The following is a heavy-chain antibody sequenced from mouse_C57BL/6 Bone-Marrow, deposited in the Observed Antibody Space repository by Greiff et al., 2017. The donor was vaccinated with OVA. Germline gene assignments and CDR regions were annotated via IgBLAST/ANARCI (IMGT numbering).Heavy chain of an antibody. D-gene: IGHD1-1*01. CDR1: GFNIKDYY. V-gene: IGHV14-2*01. CDR3: ARAYYYGSSSFAY. J-gene: IGHJ3*01. Sequence: EVQLQQSGAELVKPGASVKLSCTASGFNIKDYYMHWVKQRTEQGLEWIGRIDPEDGETKYAPKFPGKATITAGTSSNTAYLQLSSLTSEDTAVYYCARAYYYGSSSFAYWGQGTLVTVSA. CDR2: IDPEDGET.